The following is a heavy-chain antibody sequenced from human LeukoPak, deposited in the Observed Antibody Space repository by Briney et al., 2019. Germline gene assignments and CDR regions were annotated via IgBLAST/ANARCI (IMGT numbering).Heavy chain of an antibody. J-gene: IGHJ4*02. Sequence: SETLSLTCIVSGGSISIYYWSWIRQPPGKGLEWIGYIYYSGSTNYNPSLKSRVTISVDTSKNQFSLKLSSVTTADTAVYYCARVSYDILTGYLTYYFDYWGQGTLVTVSS. D-gene: IGHD3-9*01. CDR1: GGSISIYY. CDR2: IYYSGST. CDR3: ARVSYDILTGYLTYYFDY. V-gene: IGHV4-59*01.